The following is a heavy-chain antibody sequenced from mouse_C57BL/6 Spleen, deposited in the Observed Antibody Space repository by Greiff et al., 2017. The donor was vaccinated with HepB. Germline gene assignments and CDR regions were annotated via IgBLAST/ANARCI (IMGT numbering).Heavy chain of an antibody. CDR3: AREQYEGYYDAMDY. Sequence: QVQLQQPGAELVKPGASVKLSCKASGYTFTSYWMHWVKQRPGQGLEWIGMIHPNSGSTNYNEKFKSKATLTVDKSSRTAYMQLSSLTSEDSAVYYCAREQYEGYYDAMDYWGQGTSVTVSS. D-gene: IGHD2-14*01. CDR1: GYTFTSYW. J-gene: IGHJ4*01. CDR2: IHPNSGST. V-gene: IGHV1-64*01.